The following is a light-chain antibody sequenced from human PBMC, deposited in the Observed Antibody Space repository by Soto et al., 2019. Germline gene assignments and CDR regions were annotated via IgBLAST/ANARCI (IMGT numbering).Light chain of an antibody. J-gene: IGLJ1*01. CDR3: QSYDSSLRMV. Sequence: QSVLTQPPSVSGAPGQRVTISCTGSSSNNGAGYDVHWYQQLPGTAPKLLIYGNSNRPSGVPDRFSGSKSGTSASLAITGLQAEDEADYYCQSYDSSLRMVFGTGTKVTVL. CDR1: SSNNGAGYD. CDR2: GNS. V-gene: IGLV1-40*01.